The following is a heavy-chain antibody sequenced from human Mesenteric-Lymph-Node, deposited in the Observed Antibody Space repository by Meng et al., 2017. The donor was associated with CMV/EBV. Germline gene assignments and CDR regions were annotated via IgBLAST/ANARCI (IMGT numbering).Heavy chain of an antibody. J-gene: IGHJ1*01. Sequence: FSCYWVSWVRQAPGKGLEWVTNIKQDGSEKYYVDSVKGRFTISRDNAKNSLYLQMNSLRAEDTAVYYCARDVWAQSIVVVPAATGFQHWGQGTLVTVSS. CDR2: IKQDGSEK. CDR3: ARDVWAQSIVVVPAATGFQH. CDR1: FSCYW. D-gene: IGHD2-2*01. V-gene: IGHV3-7*01.